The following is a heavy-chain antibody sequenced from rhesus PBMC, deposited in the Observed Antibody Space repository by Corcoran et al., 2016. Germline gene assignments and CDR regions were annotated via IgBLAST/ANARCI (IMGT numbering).Heavy chain of an antibody. J-gene: IGHJ2*01. CDR3: ARGAAMGGYFDL. CDR1: GYSISSGYD. CDR2: IYGSSGST. Sequence: QVQLQESGPGVVKPSETLSLTCAVSGYSISSGYDWSWIRQPPGKGLEWIGYIYGSSGSTNYTPSLKNRVTISKDTSKNQFSLKLSAVTAADTAVYYCARGAAMGGYFDLWGPGTPITISS. V-gene: IGHV4-76*01. D-gene: IGHD2-2*01.